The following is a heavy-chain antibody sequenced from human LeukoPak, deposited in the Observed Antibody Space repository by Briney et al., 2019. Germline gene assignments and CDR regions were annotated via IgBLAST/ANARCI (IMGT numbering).Heavy chain of an antibody. V-gene: IGHV4-39*07. CDR1: GGSISSSSYY. J-gene: IGHJ4*02. D-gene: IGHD4-17*01. Sequence: SETLSLTCTVSGGSISSSSYYWGWIRQPPGKGLEWIGSIYYSGSTYYNPSLKSRVTISVDTSKNQFSLKLSSVTAADTAVYYCARYTVTEPDYWGRGTLVTVSS. CDR3: ARYTVTEPDY. CDR2: IYYSGST.